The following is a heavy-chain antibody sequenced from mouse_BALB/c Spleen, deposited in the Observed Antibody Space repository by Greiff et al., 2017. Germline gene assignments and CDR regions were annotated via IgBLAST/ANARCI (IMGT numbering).Heavy chain of an antibody. CDR3: ARLKGDYGDYAMDY. CDR1: GYTFTSYY. D-gene: IGHD2-4*01. V-gene: IGHV1S56*01. Sequence: VQLQQSGPELVKPGASVKMSCKASGYTFTSYYIHWVKQRPGQGLEWIGWIYPGDGSTKYNEKFKGKTTLTADKSSSTAYMLLSSLTSEDSAIYFCARLKGDYGDYAMDYWGQGTSVTVSS. CDR2: IYPGDGST. J-gene: IGHJ4*01.